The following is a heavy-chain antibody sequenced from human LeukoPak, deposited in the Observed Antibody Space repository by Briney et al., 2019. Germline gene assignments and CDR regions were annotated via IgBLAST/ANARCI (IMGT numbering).Heavy chain of an antibody. CDR3: AKDRCGGDCYYFDY. CDR2: ISYDGSNK. J-gene: IGHJ4*02. V-gene: IGHV3-30*18. CDR1: GFTFSSYG. Sequence: GGSLRLSCAASGFTFSSYGMHWVRQAPGKGLEWVAVISYDGSNKYYADSVKGRFTISRDNSKNTLYLQMNSLRAEDTAVYYCAKDRCGGDCYYFDYWGQGTLVTVSS. D-gene: IGHD2-21*02.